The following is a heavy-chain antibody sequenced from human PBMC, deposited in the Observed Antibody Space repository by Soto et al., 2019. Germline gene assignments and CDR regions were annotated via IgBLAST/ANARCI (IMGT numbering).Heavy chain of an antibody. CDR1: GFSLSTSGMC. CDR2: IDWDDDK. CDR3: ARTIQLWSSYYFDY. V-gene: IGHV2-70*01. Sequence: SGPTLVNPTQTLTLTCTFSGFSLSTSGMCVSWIRQPPGKALEWLALIDWDDDKYYSTSLKTRLTISKDTSKNQVVLTMTNMDPVYTATYYCARTIQLWSSYYFDYWGQGTLVTVSS. J-gene: IGHJ4*02. D-gene: IGHD5-18*01.